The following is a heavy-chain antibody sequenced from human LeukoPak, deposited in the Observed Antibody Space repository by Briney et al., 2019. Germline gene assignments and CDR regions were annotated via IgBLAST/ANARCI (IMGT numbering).Heavy chain of an antibody. D-gene: IGHD2-15*01. CDR1: GGTFSSYA. Sequence: GASVKVSCKASGGTFSSYAISWVRQAPGQGLEWMGGIIPIFGTANYAQKFQGRVTITADESTSTAYMELSSLRSEDTAVYYCARDERHCSGGSCYEHFDYWGQGTLVTVSS. CDR2: IIPIFGTA. V-gene: IGHV1-69*13. J-gene: IGHJ4*02. CDR3: ARDERHCSGGSCYEHFDY.